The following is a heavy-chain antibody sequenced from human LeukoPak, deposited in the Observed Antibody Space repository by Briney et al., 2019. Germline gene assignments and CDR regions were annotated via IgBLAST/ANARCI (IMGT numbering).Heavy chain of an antibody. CDR2: ISYDGSNK. V-gene: IGHV3-30*18. Sequence: GRSLRLSCAASGFTFSSYGMHWVRQAPGKGLEWVAVISYDGSNKYYADSVKGRFTISRDNSKNTLYLQMNSLRAEDTAVYYCAKGNRYYYDSSGLDYWGQGTLATVSS. CDR3: AKGNRYYYDSSGLDY. J-gene: IGHJ4*02. D-gene: IGHD3-22*01. CDR1: GFTFSSYG.